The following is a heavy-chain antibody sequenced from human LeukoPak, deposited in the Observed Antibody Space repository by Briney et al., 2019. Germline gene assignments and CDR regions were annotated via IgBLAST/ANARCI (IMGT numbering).Heavy chain of an antibody. Sequence: GRSLRLSCAASGFTFSTYGIHWVRQAPGKGLEWVAFIWYDGSNKYYADSVKGRFTMSRDNSKNTLYLQMNSPRAEDTAVYYCARAVGPYDYWGQGTLVTVSS. V-gene: IGHV3-33*01. J-gene: IGHJ4*02. CDR1: GFTFSTYG. D-gene: IGHD3-10*01. CDR2: IWYDGSNK. CDR3: ARAVGPYDY.